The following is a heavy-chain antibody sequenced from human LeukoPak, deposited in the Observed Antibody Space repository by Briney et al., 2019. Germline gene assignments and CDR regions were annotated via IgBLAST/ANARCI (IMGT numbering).Heavy chain of an antibody. V-gene: IGHV4-59*01. CDR1: GGSISSYY. CDR2: ISDSGST. Sequence: SETLSLTCTVSGGSISSYYWSWIRQSPGKGLEWIGFISDSGSTNYNPSLKSRVTISVDTSKNQFSLKLNSVTAADTAVYYCGRGGYYLAYWGQGTLVTVSS. J-gene: IGHJ4*02. D-gene: IGHD3-22*01. CDR3: GRGGYYLAY.